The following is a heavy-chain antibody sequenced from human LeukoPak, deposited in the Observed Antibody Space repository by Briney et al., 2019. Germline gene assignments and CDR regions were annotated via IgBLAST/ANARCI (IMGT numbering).Heavy chain of an antibody. V-gene: IGHV4-34*01. J-gene: IGHJ4*02. CDR1: GGSFSGYY. CDR2: IYYSGST. Sequence: SETLSLTCAVYGGSFSGYYWSWIRQPPGKGLEWIGSIYYSGSTYYNPSLKSRVTISVDTSKNQFSLKLSSVTAVDTAVYYCARRPTYYYGSGGDYWGQGTLVTVSS. CDR3: ARRPTYYYGSGGDY. D-gene: IGHD3-10*01.